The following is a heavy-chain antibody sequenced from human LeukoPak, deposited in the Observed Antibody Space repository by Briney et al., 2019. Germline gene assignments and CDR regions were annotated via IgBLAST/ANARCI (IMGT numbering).Heavy chain of an antibody. Sequence: ASVKVSCKASGYTFTSYGISWVRQAPGQGLEWMGWISAYNGNTNYAQKLQGRVTMTTDTSTSTAYMELRSLRSDDTAVYYCARDVSRSHPSFVDTAMVIRYWGQGTLVTVSS. V-gene: IGHV1-18*01. J-gene: IGHJ4*02. D-gene: IGHD5-18*01. CDR3: ARDVSRSHPSFVDTAMVIRY. CDR1: GYTFTSYG. CDR2: ISAYNGNT.